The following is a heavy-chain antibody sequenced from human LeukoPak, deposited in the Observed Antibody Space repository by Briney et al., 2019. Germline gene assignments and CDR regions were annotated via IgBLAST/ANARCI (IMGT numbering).Heavy chain of an antibody. CDR2: TYYRSKWYN. V-gene: IGHV6-1*01. CDR3: ARGQTGSGRIFDY. J-gene: IGHJ4*02. CDR1: GDSVSSNSGA. Sequence: SQTLSLTFAISGDSVSSNSGAWNWIRQSPSRGLEWLGRTYYRSKWYNDFAEFVKGRITINPDTSNNQFSLQLNSVTPEDTGVYFCARGQTGSGRIFDYWGQGTLVTVSS. D-gene: IGHD2-15*01.